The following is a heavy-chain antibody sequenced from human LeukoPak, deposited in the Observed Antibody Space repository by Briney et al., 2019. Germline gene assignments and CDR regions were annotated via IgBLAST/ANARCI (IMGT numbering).Heavy chain of an antibody. J-gene: IGHJ4*02. Sequence: GGSLRLSCTASGFTFGDYAMSWVRQAPGKGLEWVGFIRSKAYGGTTEYAASVKGRFTISRDDSKSIAYLQMNSLKTEDTAVYYCTRDSYYDILTGYYYWGQGALVTVSS. V-gene: IGHV3-49*04. CDR1: GFTFGDYA. CDR2: IRSKAYGGTT. CDR3: TRDSYYDILTGYYY. D-gene: IGHD3-9*01.